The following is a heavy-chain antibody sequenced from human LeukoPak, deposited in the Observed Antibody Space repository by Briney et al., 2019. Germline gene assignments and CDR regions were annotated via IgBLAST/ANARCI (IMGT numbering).Heavy chain of an antibody. J-gene: IGHJ4*02. CDR3: ARGFIYDFWSGYPPYFDY. D-gene: IGHD3-3*01. CDR2: INHSGST. CDR1: GGSFSGYY. V-gene: IGHV4-34*01. Sequence: SETLSLTCAVYGGSFSGYYWSWIRQPPGKGLEWIGEINHSGSTNYNPSLKSRVTISVDTSKNQFSLKLSSVTAADTAVYYCARGFIYDFWSGYPPYFDYWGQGTLVTVSS.